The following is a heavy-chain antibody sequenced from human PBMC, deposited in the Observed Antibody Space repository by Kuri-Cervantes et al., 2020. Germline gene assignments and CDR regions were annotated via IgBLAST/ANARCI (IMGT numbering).Heavy chain of an antibody. Sequence: GGSLRLSCAASGFTFSSYAMHWVRQAPGEGLEWVLMIYSDGSTYYTDSVKGRFTISRDNSKNTLFLQMNSLRAEDTAVYYCARWSGTYYDYWGQGTLVTVSS. CDR2: IYSDGST. CDR3: ARWSGTYYDY. V-gene: IGHV3-53*01. J-gene: IGHJ4*02. D-gene: IGHD3-3*01. CDR1: GFTFSSYA.